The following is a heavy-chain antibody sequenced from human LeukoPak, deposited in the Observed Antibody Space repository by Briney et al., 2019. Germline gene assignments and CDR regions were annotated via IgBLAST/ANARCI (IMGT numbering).Heavy chain of an antibody. J-gene: IGHJ4*02. D-gene: IGHD4-17*01. CDR2: ISGSDGST. CDR3: AKDLYGDYHPDY. CDR1: GFTFSSYA. Sequence: GGSLRLSCAASGFTFSSYAMTWVRQAPGRGLEWVSTISGSDGSTYYADSVKGRFTISRDNSKNTLYLQMNSLRAEDTALYYCAKDLYGDYHPDYWGQGTLVTVSS. V-gene: IGHV3-23*01.